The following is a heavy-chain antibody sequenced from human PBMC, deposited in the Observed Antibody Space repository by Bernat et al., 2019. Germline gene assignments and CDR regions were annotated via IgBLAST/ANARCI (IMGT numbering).Heavy chain of an antibody. D-gene: IGHD3-16*01. J-gene: IGHJ4*02. Sequence: QVTLRESGPALVKPTQTLTLTRTFSGFSLTTDGMCVSWIRQPPGKALEWLARIDWDDDKYFSTSLRTRLTISKDTSKNQVVLTMTNMDPEDTATYYCARILSRGYVPHGFDYWGQGALVTVSS. CDR3: ARILSRGYVPHGFDY. V-gene: IGHV2-70*15. CDR1: GFSLTTDGMC. CDR2: IDWDDDK.